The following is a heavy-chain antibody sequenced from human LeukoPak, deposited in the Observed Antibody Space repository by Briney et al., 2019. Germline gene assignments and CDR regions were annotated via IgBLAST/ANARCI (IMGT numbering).Heavy chain of an antibody. CDR3: ASGYDFWSGQQFDY. Sequence: SETLSLTCAVSGGSISNYYWTWIRQPPGKGLEWIGYIYYSGSTNYNPSLKSRVTISVDTSKNQFSLRLSSMTAADTAVYYCASGYDFWSGQQFDYWGQGTLVTVSS. D-gene: IGHD3-3*01. V-gene: IGHV4-59*08. CDR1: GGSISNYY. J-gene: IGHJ4*02. CDR2: IYYSGST.